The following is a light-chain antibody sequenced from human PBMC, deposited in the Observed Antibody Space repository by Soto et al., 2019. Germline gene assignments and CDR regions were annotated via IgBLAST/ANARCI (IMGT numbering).Light chain of an antibody. CDR3: QQYYSYPYT. CDR2: DAL. J-gene: IGKJ2*01. Sequence: DIQMTQSPSTRSASLGDRVTITCRASQIIGSSLAWYQHKPGKAPKLLIYDALTLQSGVPSRYRGRESGTEFTFTISSLQPGDSAKYYCQQYYSYPYTFGQGTKVEI. V-gene: IGKV1-5*01. CDR1: QIIGSS.